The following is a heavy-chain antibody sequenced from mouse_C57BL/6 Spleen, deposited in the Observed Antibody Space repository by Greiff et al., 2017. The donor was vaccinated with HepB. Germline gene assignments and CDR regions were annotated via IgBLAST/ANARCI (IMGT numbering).Heavy chain of an antibody. Sequence: VQLKESGPGLVAPSQSLSITCTVSGFSLTSYGVHWVRQPPGKGLEWLVVIWSDGSTTYNSALKSRLSISKDNSKSQVFLKMNSLQTDDTAMYYCARHAIYYGYDDYAMDYWGQGTSVTVSS. J-gene: IGHJ4*01. CDR1: GFSLTSYG. D-gene: IGHD2-2*01. V-gene: IGHV2-6-1*01. CDR2: IWSDGST. CDR3: ARHAIYYGYDDYAMDY.